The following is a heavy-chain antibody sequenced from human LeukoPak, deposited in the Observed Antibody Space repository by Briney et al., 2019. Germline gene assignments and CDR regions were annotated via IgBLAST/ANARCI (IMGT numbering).Heavy chain of an antibody. CDR1: GFTFDDCG. CDR3: ASGSGSGYYYFVY. J-gene: IGHJ4*02. CDR2: INWNGGST. D-gene: IGHD3-22*01. Sequence: GGSLRLSCAASGFTFDDCGMSWVRQVPGKGLEWVSGINWNGGSTGYADSVKGRFTISRDNAKNSLFLQMNSLRAEDTAFYYCASGSGSGYYYFVYWGQGTLVTVSS. V-gene: IGHV3-20*04.